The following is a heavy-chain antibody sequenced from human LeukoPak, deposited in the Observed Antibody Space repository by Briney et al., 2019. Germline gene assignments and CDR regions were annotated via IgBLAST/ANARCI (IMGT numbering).Heavy chain of an antibody. CDR3: ARQYSSGWPWFDP. J-gene: IGHJ5*02. CDR1: GGSISSGGYY. CDR2: IFYSGTT. D-gene: IGHD6-19*01. V-gene: IGHV4-39*01. Sequence: PSETLSLTSTVSGGSISSGGYYWGWIRQPPGKGLEWIGSIFYSGTTYYNPSLKSRVTISADTSKNQFSLNLSSVTAADAAVYYCARQYSSGWPWFDPWGQESLVTVSS.